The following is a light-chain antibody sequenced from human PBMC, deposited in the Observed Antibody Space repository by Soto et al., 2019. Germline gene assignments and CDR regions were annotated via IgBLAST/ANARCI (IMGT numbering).Light chain of an antibody. Sequence: EIVMTQSPGTVSVFPGETVTLSCRASQSVSGYLDWFHQKPGQAPRLVLLRIFTRAIGVPARFSGSGSETEFTLTISGLQSEDSGVYYCQQYEGWPSITFGQGTRLEI. CDR2: RIF. CDR3: QQYEGWPSIT. CDR1: QSVSGY. V-gene: IGKV3-15*01. J-gene: IGKJ5*01.